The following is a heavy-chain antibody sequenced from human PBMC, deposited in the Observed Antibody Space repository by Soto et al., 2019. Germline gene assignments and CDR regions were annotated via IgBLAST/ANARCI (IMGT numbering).Heavy chain of an antibody. D-gene: IGHD3-10*01. CDR1: GYTFTGYY. J-gene: IGHJ6*02. Sequence: GASVKVSCKASGYTFTGYYMHWVRQAPGQGLEWMGWINPNSGGTNYAQKFQGWVTMTRDTSISTAYMELSRLRSDDTAVYYCARDRVLWFGEPFNGMDVWGQGTTVTVSS. CDR3: ARDRVLWFGEPFNGMDV. CDR2: INPNSGGT. V-gene: IGHV1-2*04.